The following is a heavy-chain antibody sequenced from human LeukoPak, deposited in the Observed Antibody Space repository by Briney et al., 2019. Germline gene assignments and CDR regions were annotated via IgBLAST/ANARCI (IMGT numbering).Heavy chain of an antibody. CDR3: ARDLSGSPSGAFDI. D-gene: IGHD5-12*01. CDR2: IRYDGSNK. CDR1: GFTFSSYG. V-gene: IGHV3-30*02. J-gene: IGHJ3*02. Sequence: GGSLRLSCAASGFTFSSYGMHWVRQAPGKGLEWVAFIRYDGSNKYYADSVKGRFTIPRDNSKNTLYLQMNSLRAEDTAVYYCARDLSGSPSGAFDIWGQGTMVTVSS.